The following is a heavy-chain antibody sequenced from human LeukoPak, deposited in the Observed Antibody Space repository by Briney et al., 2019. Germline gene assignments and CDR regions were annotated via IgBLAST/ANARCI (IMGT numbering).Heavy chain of an antibody. J-gene: IGHJ4*02. CDR3: AKEGNYYGTDY. Sequence: GGSLRLSCAASGFSVSSNFMTWVRQAPGKGLEWVSVIFSGGSTYYADSVKGRFTISRDSSKNTLYLQMNSLRAEDTAVYYCAKEGNYYGTDYWGQGTLVTVSS. D-gene: IGHD1-26*01. CDR1: GFSVSSNF. CDR2: IFSGGST. V-gene: IGHV3-53*01.